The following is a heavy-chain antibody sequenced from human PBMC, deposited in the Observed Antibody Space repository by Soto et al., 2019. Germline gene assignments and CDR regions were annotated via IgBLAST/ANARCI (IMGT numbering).Heavy chain of an antibody. V-gene: IGHV4-31*03. Sequence: QVQLQESGPGLVKPSQTLSLTCTVSGGSISSGGYYWSWIRQHPGKGLEWIGYIYYSGSTYYNPSLKSRVTISVDPSKKHFYRKLSSVTAADTAVYYCARTIYGDYEGGYYFDYWGQGTLVTVSS. J-gene: IGHJ4*02. CDR1: GGSISSGGYY. CDR3: ARTIYGDYEGGYYFDY. CDR2: IYYSGST. D-gene: IGHD4-17*01.